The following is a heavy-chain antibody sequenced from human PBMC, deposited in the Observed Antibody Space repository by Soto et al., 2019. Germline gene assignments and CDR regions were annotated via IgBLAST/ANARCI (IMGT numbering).Heavy chain of an antibody. J-gene: IGHJ1*01. CDR2: IYYSGST. CDR1: GGSISSSSYY. D-gene: IGHD4-17*01. CDR3: ARGSLRYEYFQH. Sequence: SETLSLTCTVSGGSISSSSYYWGWIRQPPGKGLEWIGYIYYSGSTNYNPSLKSRVTISVDTSKNQFSLKLSSVTAADTAVYYCARGSLRYEYFQHWGQGTLVTVSS. V-gene: IGHV4-61*05.